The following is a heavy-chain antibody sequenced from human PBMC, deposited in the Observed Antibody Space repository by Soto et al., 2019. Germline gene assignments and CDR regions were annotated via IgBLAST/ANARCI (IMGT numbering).Heavy chain of an antibody. CDR2: IIPILGIA. V-gene: IGHV1-69*02. Sequence: QVQLEQSGAEVKKPGSSVKLSCKASGGTFSSYTISWVRQAPGQGLEWMGRIIPILGIANYAHKFQGRDTITAAKSTSTACMERSTLRSENTAMYHSASGQFSGGVVVVAATAFDYWGQGTMDTVFS. D-gene: IGHD2-15*01. CDR3: ASGQFSGGVVVVAATAFDY. CDR1: GGTFSSYT. J-gene: IGHJ4*02.